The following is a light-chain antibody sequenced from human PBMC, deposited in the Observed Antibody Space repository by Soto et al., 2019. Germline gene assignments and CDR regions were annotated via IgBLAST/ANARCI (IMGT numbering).Light chain of an antibody. CDR2: GAS. V-gene: IGKV1D-16*01. J-gene: IGKJ1*01. Sequence: DIQMTQFPSSVSASVGDRVNITCRASQGISTWLAGYQQKPERAPKSLIYGASRLQSGVPPRFSGRGSETEFTLTISGRQPEDFATYYCQQYDRYPRKFGQGTKGEIK. CDR1: QGISTW. CDR3: QQYDRYPRK.